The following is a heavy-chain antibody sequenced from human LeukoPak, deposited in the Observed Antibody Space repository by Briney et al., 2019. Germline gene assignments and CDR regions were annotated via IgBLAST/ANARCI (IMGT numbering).Heavy chain of an antibody. Sequence: GSLRLSCAASGFTFSNFWMYWVRQPPGKGLVWVSRISDGSNTNYADSVKGRFTISRDNAKNTLYLQMDSLRAEDTAVYYCARVGEYDSFDYWGQGTLVTVSS. J-gene: IGHJ4*02. V-gene: IGHV3-74*01. D-gene: IGHD2/OR15-2a*01. CDR1: GFTFSNFW. CDR3: ARVGEYDSFDY. CDR2: ISDGSNT.